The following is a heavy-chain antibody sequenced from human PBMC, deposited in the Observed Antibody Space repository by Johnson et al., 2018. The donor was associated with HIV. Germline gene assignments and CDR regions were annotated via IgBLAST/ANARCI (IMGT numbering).Heavy chain of an antibody. V-gene: IGHV3-15*01. CDR1: GFTFSNYW. D-gene: IGHD1-26*01. CDR3: TTDWGSYHEYAFDI. CDR2: IKSQTDGGTT. Sequence: VQLVESGGGLVQPGESLRLSCEASGFTFSNYWLSWVRQTPGKGLEWVGRIKSQTDGGTTDYAAPVKGRFTISRDDSKNTLYLQMNSLKTEDTAVYSCTTDWGSYHEYAFDIWGQGTMVTVSS. J-gene: IGHJ3*02.